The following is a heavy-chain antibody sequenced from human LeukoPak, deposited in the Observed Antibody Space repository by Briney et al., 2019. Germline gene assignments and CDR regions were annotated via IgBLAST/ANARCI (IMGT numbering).Heavy chain of an antibody. Sequence: GGSLRLSCAASGFTFSTYSMNWVRQAPGKGLEWVSYISSRSATIYYADSVKGRFTISRDNAKNSLYLQMNSLRAEDTAVYYCARDPLSSSSFDYWGQGTLVTVSS. V-gene: IGHV3-48*01. J-gene: IGHJ4*02. CDR2: ISSRSATI. CDR1: GFTFSTYS. D-gene: IGHD6-13*01. CDR3: ARDPLSSSSFDY.